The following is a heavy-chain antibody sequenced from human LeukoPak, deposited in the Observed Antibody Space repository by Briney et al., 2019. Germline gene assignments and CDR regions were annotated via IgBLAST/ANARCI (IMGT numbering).Heavy chain of an antibody. CDR3: ARPLFDSSSWDIRY. CDR1: GYTFTSYG. CDR2: INTNTGNP. D-gene: IGHD6-13*01. J-gene: IGHJ4*02. Sequence: ASVKVSCKASGYTFTSYGISWVRQAPGQGLEWMGWINTNTGNPTYAQGFTGRFVFSLDTSVSTAYLQISSLKAEDTAVYYCARPLFDSSSWDIRYWGQGTLVTVSS. V-gene: IGHV7-4-1*02.